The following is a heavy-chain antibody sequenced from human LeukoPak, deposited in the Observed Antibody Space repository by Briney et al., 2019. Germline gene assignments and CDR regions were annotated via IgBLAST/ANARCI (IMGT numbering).Heavy chain of an antibody. CDR3: AKAEGYDILTGLDY. Sequence: GGSLRLSCAASGFIFSSHAMSWVRQAPGKGLEWVSGIGASGGSTYYADSVKGRFTISRDNSKNTLYLQMNSLRTEDTAVYYCAKAEGYDILTGLDYWGQGTLVTVSS. D-gene: IGHD3-9*01. J-gene: IGHJ4*02. V-gene: IGHV3-23*01. CDR2: IGASGGST. CDR1: GFIFSSHA.